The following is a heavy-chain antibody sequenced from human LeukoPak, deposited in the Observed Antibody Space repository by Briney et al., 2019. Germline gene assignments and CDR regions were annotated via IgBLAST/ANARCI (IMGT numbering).Heavy chain of an antibody. Sequence: PGGSLRLSCAASGFTFSSYSMNWVRQAPGKGLEWVSSISSSSSYIYYADSVKGRFTISRDNAKNSLYLQMNSLRAEDTAVYYCARDSRSGSYRAGADCWGERTLVTVSS. J-gene: IGHJ4*02. CDR1: GFTFSSYS. CDR2: ISSSSSYI. D-gene: IGHD3-10*01. V-gene: IGHV3-21*01. CDR3: ARDSRSGSYRAGADC.